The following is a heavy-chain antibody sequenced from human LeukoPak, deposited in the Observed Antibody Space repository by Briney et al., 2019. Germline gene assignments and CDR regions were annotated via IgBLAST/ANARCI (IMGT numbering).Heavy chain of an antibody. Sequence: GGSLRLSCAASGFAFSTYVMSWVRQAPGKGLEWVSAISGSGGSTYYADSVKGRFTISRDNSKNTLYLQINSLRAEDTAVYFCAKDRSGLNWYFDLWGRGTLVTVSS. CDR1: GFAFSTYV. CDR3: AKDRSGLNWYFDL. CDR2: ISGSGGST. V-gene: IGHV3-23*01. D-gene: IGHD6-19*01. J-gene: IGHJ2*01.